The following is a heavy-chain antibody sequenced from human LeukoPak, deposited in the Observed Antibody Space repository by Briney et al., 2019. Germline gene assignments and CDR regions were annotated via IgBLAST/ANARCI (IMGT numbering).Heavy chain of an antibody. D-gene: IGHD6-13*01. CDR1: GGSISSYY. Sequence: PSETLSLTCTVSGGSISSYYWSWFRQPPVKGLEWIGYIYYSGSTNYNPSLKSRVTISVDTSKNQFSLKLSSVTAADTAVYYCARDHGYSSGWYPHWFDPWGQGTLVTVSS. CDR2: IYYSGST. J-gene: IGHJ5*02. V-gene: IGHV4-59*01. CDR3: ARDHGYSSGWYPHWFDP.